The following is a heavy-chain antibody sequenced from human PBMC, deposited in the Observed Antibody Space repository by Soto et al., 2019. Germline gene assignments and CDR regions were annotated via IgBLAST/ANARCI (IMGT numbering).Heavy chain of an antibody. CDR3: ARRGRNPEGYSGYDLDY. CDR2: IYPGDSDT. D-gene: IGHD5-12*01. Sequence: GESLKISCKGSGYSFTSYWIGWVRQMPGKGLEWMGIIYPGDSDTRYSPSFQGQVTISADESISTAYLQWSSLKASDTAMYYCARRGRNPEGYSGYDLDYWGQGTLVTVSS. V-gene: IGHV5-51*01. CDR1: GYSFTSYW. J-gene: IGHJ4*02.